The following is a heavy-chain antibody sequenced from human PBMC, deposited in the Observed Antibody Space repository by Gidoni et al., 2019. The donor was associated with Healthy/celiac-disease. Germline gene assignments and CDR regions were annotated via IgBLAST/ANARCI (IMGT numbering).Heavy chain of an antibody. Sequence: QVHLVHPGAEVKKPGSPVKFSCKASGATFSSYAISWVRQAPGQGLEWMGGIIPIFGTANYAQKFQGRVTITADESTSTAYMELSSLRSEDTAVYYCAGGRITVGVAFDIWGQGTMVTVSS. V-gene: IGHV1-69*01. CDR1: GATFSSYA. J-gene: IGHJ3*02. D-gene: IGHD2-8*01. CDR2: IIPIFGTA. CDR3: AGGRITVGVAFDI.